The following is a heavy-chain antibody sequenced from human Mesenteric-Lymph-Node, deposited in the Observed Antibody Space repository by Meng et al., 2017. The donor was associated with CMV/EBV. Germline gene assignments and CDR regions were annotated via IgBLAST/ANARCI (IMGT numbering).Heavy chain of an antibody. Sequence: GGSLRLSCAASGFTFSSYEMNWVRQAPGKGLEWVSYISSSGSVKHYADSVKGRFTISRDNAKNSLYLQMNSLRAEDTALYYCARVPTTYVAPDYWGQGTLVTVSS. J-gene: IGHJ4*02. V-gene: IGHV3-48*03. D-gene: IGHD3-10*02. CDR2: ISSSGSVK. CDR3: ARVPTTYVAPDY. CDR1: GFTFSSYE.